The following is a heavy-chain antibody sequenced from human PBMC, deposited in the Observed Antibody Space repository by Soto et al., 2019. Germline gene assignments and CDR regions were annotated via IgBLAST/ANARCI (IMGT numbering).Heavy chain of an antibody. CDR2: IYYSGST. D-gene: IGHD3-3*01. J-gene: IGHJ5*02. V-gene: IGHV4-39*01. CDR3: ARHVLTIFTMFDP. CDR1: GGSISSSSYY. Sequence: SETLSLTYTVSGGSISSSSYYWGWIRQPPGKGLEWIGSIYYSGSTYYNPSLKSRVTISVDTSKNQFSLKLSSVTAADTAVYYCARHVLTIFTMFDPWGQGTLVTVS.